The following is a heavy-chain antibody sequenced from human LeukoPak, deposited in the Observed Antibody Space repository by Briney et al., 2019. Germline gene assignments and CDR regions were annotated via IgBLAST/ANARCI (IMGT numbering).Heavy chain of an antibody. CDR1: GYTLTELS. CDR2: FDPEDGET. V-gene: IGHV1-24*01. CDR3: ATCRDLRWCDAFDI. Sequence: ASVKVSCKVSGYTLTELSMHWVRPAPGKGLEWMGGFDPEDGETIYAQKFQGRVTMTEDTSTDTAYMELSSLRSEDTAVYYCATCRDLRWCDAFDIWGQGTMVTVSS. D-gene: IGHD4-23*01. J-gene: IGHJ3*02.